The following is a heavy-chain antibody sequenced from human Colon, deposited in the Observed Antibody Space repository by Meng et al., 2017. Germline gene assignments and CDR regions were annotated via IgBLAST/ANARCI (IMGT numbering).Heavy chain of an antibody. CDR3: AKGVANDMVDWFDP. V-gene: IGHV3-23*01. J-gene: IGHJ5*02. CDR2: ITGDGLQT. D-gene: IGHD3-10*01. CDR1: GFNFNIFA. Sequence: GGSLRLSCAASGFNFNIFAMMWVRRAPGKGLEWVATITGDGLQTFYTESVRGRFTISRDNSKDPVFLHLISLRAEDTAIYYCAKGVANDMVDWFDPWGQGTQVTVSS.